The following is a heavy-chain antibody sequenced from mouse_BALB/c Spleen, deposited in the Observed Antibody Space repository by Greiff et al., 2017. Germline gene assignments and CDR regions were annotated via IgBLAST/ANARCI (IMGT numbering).Heavy chain of an antibody. Sequence: EVQVVESGGGLVKPGGSLKLSCAASGFAFSSYDMSWVRQTPEKRLEWVAYISSGGGSTYYPDTVKGRFTISRDNAKNTLYLQMSSLKSEDTAMYYCARRNWDGAMDYWGQGTSVTVSS. CDR3: ARRNWDGAMDY. V-gene: IGHV5-12-1*01. CDR2: ISSGGGST. J-gene: IGHJ4*01. CDR1: GFAFSSYD. D-gene: IGHD4-1*01.